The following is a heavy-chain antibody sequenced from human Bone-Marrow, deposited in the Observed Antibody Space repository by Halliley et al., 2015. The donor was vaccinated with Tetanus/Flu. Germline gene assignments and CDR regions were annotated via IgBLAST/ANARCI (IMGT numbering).Heavy chain of an antibody. V-gene: IGHV3-11*04. CDR2: ISAKGDPM. D-gene: IGHD3-3*01. J-gene: IGHJ4*02. Sequence: RGKGLEWIAYISAKGDPMSYSDSVRGRFPISRDNVKYSLYLQMNSLRVDDTAVYYCVRGTIFGDQGTLVTVSS. CDR3: VRGTIF.